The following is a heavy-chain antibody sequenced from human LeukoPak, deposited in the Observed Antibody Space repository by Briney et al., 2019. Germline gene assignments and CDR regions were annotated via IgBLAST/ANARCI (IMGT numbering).Heavy chain of an antibody. V-gene: IGHV3-66*01. D-gene: IGHD3-22*01. Sequence: PGGPLRLSCAASGFTVSSNHMSWVRQAPGKGLEWVSVIYSGGSTYYADSVKGRFTISRDNSKNTLYLQMNSLRAEDTAVYYCARDSVHYYDSSGYYSRYYYYYGMDVWGQGTTVTVSS. CDR1: GFTVSSNH. J-gene: IGHJ6*02. CDR2: IYSGGST. CDR3: ARDSVHYYDSSGYYSRYYYYYGMDV.